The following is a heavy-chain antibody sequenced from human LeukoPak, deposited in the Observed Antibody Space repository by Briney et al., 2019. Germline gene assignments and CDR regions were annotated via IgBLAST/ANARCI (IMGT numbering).Heavy chain of an antibody. CDR2: IISSSSYI. J-gene: IGHJ6*03. CDR3: AREGTIGFEYYYYYMDV. CDR1: GFTFSSYS. D-gene: IGHD2/OR15-2a*01. V-gene: IGHV3-21*01. Sequence: GGSLRLSCAASGFTFSSYSMNWVRQAPGKGLEWVSSIISSSSYIYYADSVKGRFTISRDNAKNSLYLQMNSLRAEDTAVYYCAREGTIGFEYYYYYMDVWGKGTTVTISS.